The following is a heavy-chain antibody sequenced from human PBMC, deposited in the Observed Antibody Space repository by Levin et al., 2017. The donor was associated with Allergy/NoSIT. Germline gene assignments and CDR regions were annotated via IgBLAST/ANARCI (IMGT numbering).Heavy chain of an antibody. CDR1: GFTFTTYT. Sequence: GGSLRLSCAASGFTFTTYTMSWVRQAPGKGLEWVSHISGGGSNNYADSVKGRFTISKDNAKKSLYLQMNSLRVEDTAVYYCARLEFGGNPGRGAFDIWGQGTMVTVSS. CDR2: ISGGGSN. CDR3: ARLEFGGNPGRGAFDI. J-gene: IGHJ3*02. V-gene: IGHV3-48*01. D-gene: IGHD4-23*01.